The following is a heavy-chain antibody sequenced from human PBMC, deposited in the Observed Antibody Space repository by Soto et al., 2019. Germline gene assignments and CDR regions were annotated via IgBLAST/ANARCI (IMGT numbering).Heavy chain of an antibody. Sequence: EVQLVESGGGLVQPGGSLRLSCAASGFTFSSYIINWVRQAPGKGLERVSYISISSSTKYYADSVKGRFTISRDNAKKSLYLPMNSLRDEDTAVYYCARGGGFFDCWGPGTLVTVSS. J-gene: IGHJ4*02. CDR2: ISISSSTK. D-gene: IGHD3-10*01. CDR1: GFTFSSYI. V-gene: IGHV3-48*02. CDR3: ARGGGFFDC.